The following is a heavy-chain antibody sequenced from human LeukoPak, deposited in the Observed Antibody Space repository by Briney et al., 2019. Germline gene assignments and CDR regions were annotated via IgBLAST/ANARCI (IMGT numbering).Heavy chain of an antibody. V-gene: IGHV1-2*02. Sequence: ASVKVSCKASGYTFTGYYMHWVRQAPGQGLEWMGWINPNSGGTNYAQKFQGRVTMTRDTSTSTAYMELSRLRSEDTAVYYCAAGGLFGRYYYYYMDVWGKGTTVTVSS. CDR1: GYTFTGYY. J-gene: IGHJ6*03. D-gene: IGHD3-10*01. CDR2: INPNSGGT. CDR3: AAGGLFGRYYYYYMDV.